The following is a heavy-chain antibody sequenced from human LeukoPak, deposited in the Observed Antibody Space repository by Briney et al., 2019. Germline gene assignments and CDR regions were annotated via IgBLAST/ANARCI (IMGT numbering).Heavy chain of an antibody. Sequence: SETLSLTCTVSGDSIGRYYWSWIRQPPGKGLEWIGYIYYSGTTNYNPSLKSRVTISVDTSKNQFSLNLTSVTAADTAVYHCARGYRSGYDREGFNYWGQGTLVTVSS. CDR2: IYYSGTT. D-gene: IGHD6-19*01. CDR3: ARGYRSGYDREGFNY. J-gene: IGHJ4*02. V-gene: IGHV4-59*01. CDR1: GDSIGRYY.